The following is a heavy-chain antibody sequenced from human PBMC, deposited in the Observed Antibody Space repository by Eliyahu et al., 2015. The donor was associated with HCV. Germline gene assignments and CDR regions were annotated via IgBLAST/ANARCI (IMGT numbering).Heavy chain of an antibody. J-gene: IGHJ4*02. D-gene: IGHD3-3*01. CDR1: XXTFXSXS. Sequence: EVQLVESGGGLVKPGGSLRLSCAXSXXTFXSXSMNWVRXAPGKGLEWVSSISSSSSYIYYADSVKGRFTISRDNAKNSLYLQMNSLRAEDTAVYYCARDDDFWSGHTLSLIDYWGQGTLVTVSS. CDR3: ARDDDFWSGHTLSLIDY. CDR2: ISSSSSYI. V-gene: IGHV3-21*01.